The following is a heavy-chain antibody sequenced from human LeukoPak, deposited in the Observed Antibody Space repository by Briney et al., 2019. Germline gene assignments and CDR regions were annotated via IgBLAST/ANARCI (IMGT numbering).Heavy chain of an antibody. D-gene: IGHD1-7*01. V-gene: IGHV4-30-2*01. CDR1: GGSSSGSYY. J-gene: IGHJ4*02. Sequence: SETLSLTCSVSGGSSSGSYYWSWIRQPPGKGLEWIGYIYHSGSTYYNPSLKSRVTISVDRSKNQFSLKLGSVTAADTAVYYCARYNWNYDYWGQGTLVTVSS. CDR2: IYHSGST. CDR3: ARYNWNYDY.